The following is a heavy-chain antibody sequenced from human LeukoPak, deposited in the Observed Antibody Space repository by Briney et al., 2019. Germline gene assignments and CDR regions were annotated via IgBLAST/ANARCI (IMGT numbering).Heavy chain of an antibody. D-gene: IGHD3-3*01. CDR2: INPNSGGT. Sequence: ASVKVSCKASGYTFTGYYMHWVRQAPGQGLEWMGWINPNSGGTNYAQKFQGRVTMTRDTSISTAYMELRSLRSDDTAVYYCARLELAGPGDFWSGYYCGYWGQGTLVTVSS. V-gene: IGHV1-2*02. J-gene: IGHJ4*02. CDR1: GYTFTGYY. CDR3: ARLELAGPGDFWSGYYCGY.